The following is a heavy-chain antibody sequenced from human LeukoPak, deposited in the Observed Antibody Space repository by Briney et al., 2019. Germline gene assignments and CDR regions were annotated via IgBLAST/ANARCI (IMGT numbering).Heavy chain of an antibody. CDR1: GFTFTDYY. CDR3: VREGITKAFDL. D-gene: IGHD1-14*01. CDR2: INPHSGVT. J-gene: IGHJ4*02. V-gene: IGHV1-2*02. Sequence: EASVTVSCKASGFTFTDYYMHWVRLAPGQGLEWMGYINPHSGVTSFPQKFRGRVTLTTDTSISAAYMELSNLISDDTAMYYCVREGITKAFDLWGQGALVTVSS.